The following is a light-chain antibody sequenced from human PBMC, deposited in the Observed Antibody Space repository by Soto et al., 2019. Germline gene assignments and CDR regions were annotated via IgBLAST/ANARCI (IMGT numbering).Light chain of an antibody. CDR2: GAS. Sequence: ELVFTQSPGTLSLSQGARATLPCRASQSLSVSYIAWYQKRPGQDPRILIYGASSRATGIPDRFSGIGSGTDFNLTISRLETEDFAVYDGQQSGSSPVTVGPWTRLEIK. CDR3: QQSGSSPVT. V-gene: IGKV3-20*01. J-gene: IGKJ5*01. CDR1: QSLSVSY.